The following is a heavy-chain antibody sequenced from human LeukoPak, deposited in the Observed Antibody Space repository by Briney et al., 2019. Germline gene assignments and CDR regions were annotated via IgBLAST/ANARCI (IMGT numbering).Heavy chain of an antibody. CDR3: ARSEDYYDSSGYYYYYYYYYYGMDV. J-gene: IGHJ6*02. CDR2: IYYSGST. Sequence: SETLSLTCTVSGGSISSSSYYWGWIRQPPGKGLEWIGSIYYSGSTYYNPSLKSRVTISVDTSKNQFSLKLSSVTAADTAVYYCARSEDYYDSSGYYYYYYYYYYGMDVWGQGTTVTVSS. CDR1: GGSISSSSYY. D-gene: IGHD3-22*01. V-gene: IGHV4-39*01.